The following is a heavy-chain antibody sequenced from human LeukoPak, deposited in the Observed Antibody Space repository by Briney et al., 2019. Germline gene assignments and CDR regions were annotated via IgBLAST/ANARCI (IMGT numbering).Heavy chain of an antibody. D-gene: IGHD2-15*01. CDR1: GFTFSSYA. Sequence: PGGSLRLSCAASGFTFSSYAMHWVRQAPGKGLEWVAVISYDGSNKYYADSVKGRFTISRDNSKNTLYLQMNSLRAEDTAVYYCAREYSPPVFDYWGQGTLVTVSS. CDR3: AREYSPPVFDY. V-gene: IGHV3-30-3*01. CDR2: ISYDGSNK. J-gene: IGHJ4*02.